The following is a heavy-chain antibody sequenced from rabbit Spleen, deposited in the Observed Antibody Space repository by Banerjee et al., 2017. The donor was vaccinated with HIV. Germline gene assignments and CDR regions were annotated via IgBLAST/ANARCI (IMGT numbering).Heavy chain of an antibody. Sequence: QEQLVESGGGLVQPEGSLTLTCTASGFSFSSSYWICWVRQAPGKGLEWIGCIYTGNSATVYASWAKGRFTITKTSSTTVTLQGTSLTAADTATYFCAKDYAGGGGIMDFYLWGQGTLVTVS. J-gene: IGHJ4*01. CDR1: GFSFSSSYW. V-gene: IGHV1S45*01. D-gene: IGHD4-2*01. CDR3: AKDYAGGGGIMDFYL. CDR2: IYTGNSAT.